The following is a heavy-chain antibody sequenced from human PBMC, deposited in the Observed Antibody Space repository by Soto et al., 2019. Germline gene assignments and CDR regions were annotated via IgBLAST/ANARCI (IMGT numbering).Heavy chain of an antibody. CDR2: IYYSGST. Sequence: SETLSLTCTVSGGSISSYYWNWIRQPPGKGLEWIGYIYYSGSTNYNPSLKSRVTISVDTSKNQFSLKLSSVTAADTAVYYCARACSGGSCFDYWGQGTLVTVSS. CDR3: ARACSGGSCFDY. J-gene: IGHJ4*02. V-gene: IGHV4-59*08. D-gene: IGHD2-15*01. CDR1: GGSISSYY.